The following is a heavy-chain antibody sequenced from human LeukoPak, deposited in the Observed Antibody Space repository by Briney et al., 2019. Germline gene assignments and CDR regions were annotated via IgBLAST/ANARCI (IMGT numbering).Heavy chain of an antibody. D-gene: IGHD5-24*01. CDR2: INPNSGGT. V-gene: IGHV1-2*06. J-gene: IGHJ3*02. CDR3: ARVQRWLQPHDAFDI. CDR1: GYTFTGYY. Sequence: ASVKVSCKASGYTFTGYYMHWVRQAPGQGLEWMGRINPNSGGTNYAQKFQGRVTMTRDTSISTAYMELSRLRSDDTAVYYCARVQRWLQPHDAFDIWGQGTMVTVSS.